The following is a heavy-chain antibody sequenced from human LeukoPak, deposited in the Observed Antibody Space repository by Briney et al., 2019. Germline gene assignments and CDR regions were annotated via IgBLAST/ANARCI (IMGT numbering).Heavy chain of an antibody. CDR3: ARVRGLFRCFDY. CDR2: IYYSGST. CDR1: GGSISSGDYY. V-gene: IGHV4-30-4*01. D-gene: IGHD2-21*01. J-gene: IGHJ4*02. Sequence: SETLSLTCTVSGGSISSGDYYWSWIRQPPGKGLEWIGYIYYSGSTYYNQSLKSRVIISLDTSKNQFSLKLSSVTAADTAVYYCARVRGLFRCFDYWGQGTLVTVSS.